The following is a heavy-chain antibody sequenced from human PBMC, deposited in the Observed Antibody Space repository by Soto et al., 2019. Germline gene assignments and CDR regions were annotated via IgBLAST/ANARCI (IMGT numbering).Heavy chain of an antibody. Sequence: VASVKVSCKASGGTFSSYAISWVRQAPGQGLEWMGGIIPIFGTANYAQKFQGRVTITAVESTSTAYMELSSLRSEDTAVYYCASYDSSGYYYSCWGQGTLVTVSS. J-gene: IGHJ4*02. D-gene: IGHD3-22*01. CDR1: GGTFSSYA. CDR2: IIPIFGTA. V-gene: IGHV1-69*13. CDR3: ASYDSSGYYYSC.